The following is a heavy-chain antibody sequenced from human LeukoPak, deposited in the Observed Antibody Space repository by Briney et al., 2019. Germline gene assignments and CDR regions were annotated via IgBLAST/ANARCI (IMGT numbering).Heavy chain of an antibody. V-gene: IGHV3-9*01. CDR1: GFTFDDYA. J-gene: IGHJ4*02. CDR3: AKVGNWNYDDYFDY. CDR2: ISWNSGSI. D-gene: IGHD1-7*01. Sequence: QTGRSLRLSRAASGFTFDDYAMHWVRQAPGKGLEWVSGISWNSGSIGYADSVKGRFTISRDNAKNSLYLQMNSLRAEDTALYYCAKVGNWNYDDYFDYWGQGTLVTVSS.